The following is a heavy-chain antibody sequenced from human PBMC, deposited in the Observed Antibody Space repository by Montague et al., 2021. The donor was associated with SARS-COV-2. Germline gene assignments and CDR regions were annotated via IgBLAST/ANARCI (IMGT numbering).Heavy chain of an antibody. CDR3: ARELGYCSSTNCFHFDY. J-gene: IGHJ4*02. D-gene: IGHD2-2*01. Sequence: SETLSLTCTVSGGSISSYYWSWIRQPPGKGLEWIEYIYYSGSTNYNPSLKSRVTISVDTSKNQFSLKLSSVTAADTAVFYCARELGYCSSTNCFHFDYWGQGTLVTVSS. V-gene: IGHV4-59*12. CDR2: IYYSGST. CDR1: GGSISSYY.